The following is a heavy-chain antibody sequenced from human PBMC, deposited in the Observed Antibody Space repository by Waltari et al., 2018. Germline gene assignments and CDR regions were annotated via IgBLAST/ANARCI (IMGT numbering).Heavy chain of an antibody. Sequence: QLQESGPGLVKPSGTLSLTCTVSGDSMSSSNWWSWVRQSPETGLGWIGQSHRSGKTNYNPSLESRVTISMDTANNQYSLRVTSTTAADTAVYYCARDRGRGLYLDSWGQGTLVTVSP. CDR2: SHRSGKT. J-gene: IGHJ4*02. CDR1: GDSMSSSNW. CDR3: ARDRGRGLYLDS. D-gene: IGHD2-15*01. V-gene: IGHV4-4*02.